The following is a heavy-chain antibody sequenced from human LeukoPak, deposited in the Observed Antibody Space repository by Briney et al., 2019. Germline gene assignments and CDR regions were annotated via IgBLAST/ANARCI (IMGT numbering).Heavy chain of an antibody. Sequence: KSGGSLRLSCAASGFIFTDYWMGWVRQAPGKGLEWVSYISSSGSTIYYADSVKGRFTISRDNAKNSLYLQMDSLRAEDTAVYYCARGPSSPLTHWGQGTLVTVSS. CDR3: ARGPSSPLTH. V-gene: IGHV3-11*04. J-gene: IGHJ4*02. CDR1: GFIFTDYW. CDR2: ISSSGSTI. D-gene: IGHD6-6*01.